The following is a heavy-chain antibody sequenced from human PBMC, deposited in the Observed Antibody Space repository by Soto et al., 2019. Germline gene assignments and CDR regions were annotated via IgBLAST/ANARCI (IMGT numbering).Heavy chain of an antibody. Sequence: PSETLSLACTVSGDSVSSGGYYWSWKRQHPGKGLEWIGYIYYSGSTYYNPSLKSRVTISVDTSKNQFSLKLSSVTAADTAVYYCARVPLNLNCSGGSCYSWMHIDYWGQGTLVTVSS. CDR1: GDSVSSGGYY. V-gene: IGHV4-31*03. J-gene: IGHJ4*02. CDR3: ARVPLNLNCSGGSCYSWMHIDY. CDR2: IYYSGST. D-gene: IGHD2-15*01.